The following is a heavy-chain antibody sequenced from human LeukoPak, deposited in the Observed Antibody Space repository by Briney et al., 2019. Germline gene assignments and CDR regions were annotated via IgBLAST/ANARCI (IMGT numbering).Heavy chain of an antibody. V-gene: IGHV1-69*13. D-gene: IGHD3-3*01. Sequence: SVKVSCKASGGTFSSYAISWVRQAPGQGLEWMGGIIPIFGTANYAQKFQGRVTITADESTSTAYMELSSLRSEDTAVYYCARKGMHYDFWSGYLYYFDYWGQGTLVTVSS. J-gene: IGHJ4*02. CDR3: ARKGMHYDFWSGYLYYFDY. CDR2: IIPIFGTA. CDR1: GGTFSSYA.